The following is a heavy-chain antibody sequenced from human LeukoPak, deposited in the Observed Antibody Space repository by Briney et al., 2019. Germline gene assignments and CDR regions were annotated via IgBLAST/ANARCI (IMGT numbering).Heavy chain of an antibody. J-gene: IGHJ5*02. CDR2: VNPNSGGT. CDR3: ARDLYPSSGGINWFDP. D-gene: IGHD2-15*01. CDR1: GGTFSSYA. Sequence: ASVKVSCKASGGTFSSYAISWVRQAPGQGLEWMGWVNPNSGGTNYAQKFQGWVTMTRDTSISTAYMELSRLRSDDTAVYYCARDLYPSSGGINWFDPWGQGTLVTVSS. V-gene: IGHV1-2*04.